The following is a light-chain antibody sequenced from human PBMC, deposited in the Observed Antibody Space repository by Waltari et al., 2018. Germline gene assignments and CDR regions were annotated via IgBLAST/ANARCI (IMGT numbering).Light chain of an antibody. CDR3: QSADSSGTSWV. Sequence: SYDLTQPPPVSVFAGQTARITCPGDALTKYSGSWYQQKPGQAPVLVIYNDNERPSGIPERFSGSISGTTVTLTVSGVQAEDEADYYCQSADSSGTSWVFGGGTKLTVL. CDR1: ALTKYS. V-gene: IGLV3-25*03. J-gene: IGLJ3*02. CDR2: NDN.